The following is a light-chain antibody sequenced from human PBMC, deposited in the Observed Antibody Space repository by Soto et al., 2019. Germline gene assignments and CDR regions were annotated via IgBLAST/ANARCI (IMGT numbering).Light chain of an antibody. CDR1: SSDVGGYNY. J-gene: IGLJ2*01. CDR3: PSYAGPYTFVN. CDR2: DVT. Sequence: QSVLTQPRSVSGSPGQSVTISCTGTSSDVGGYNYVSWYQQHPDTAPKLLIYDVTKRPSGVPDRFSGSKSGNTASLTISGLHADDEADYFCPSYAGPYTFVNFGGGTKVTVL. V-gene: IGLV2-11*01.